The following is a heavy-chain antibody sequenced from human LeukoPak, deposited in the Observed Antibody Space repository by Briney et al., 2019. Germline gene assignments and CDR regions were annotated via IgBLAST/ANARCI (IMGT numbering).Heavy chain of an antibody. CDR1: GYTFTSYG. CDR3: ARDPRPKTYYYGSGSYSPNWFDP. D-gene: IGHD3-10*01. CDR2: ISAYNGNT. V-gene: IGHV1-18*01. Sequence: ASVKVSCKASGYTFTSYGISWVRQAPGQGLEWMGWISAYNGNTNYAQKLQGRVTMTTDTSTSTAYMELRSLRSDDTAVYYCARDPRPKTYYYGSGSYSPNWFDPRGQGTLVTVSS. J-gene: IGHJ5*02.